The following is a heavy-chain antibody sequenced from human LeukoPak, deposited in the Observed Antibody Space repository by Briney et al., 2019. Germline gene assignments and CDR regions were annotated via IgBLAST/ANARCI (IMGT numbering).Heavy chain of an antibody. CDR2: INPNSGGT. J-gene: IGHJ4*02. D-gene: IGHD3-22*01. CDR3: ARDRNYYNSSGGFDY. Sequence: ASVKVSCKASGYTFTGYYMHWVRQAPGQGLEWMGWINPNSGGTNYAQKFQGRVTMTRDTSISTAYMELSRLRSDDTAVYYCARDRNYYNSSGGFDYWGQGTLVTVSS. V-gene: IGHV1-2*02. CDR1: GYTFTGYY.